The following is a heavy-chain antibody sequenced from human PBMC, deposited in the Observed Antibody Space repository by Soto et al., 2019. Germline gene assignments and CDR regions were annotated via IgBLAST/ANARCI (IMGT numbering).Heavy chain of an antibody. CDR2: IIPIFGTA. CDR3: ARDRPTIFGVVNPYYFDY. D-gene: IGHD3-3*01. V-gene: IGHV1-69*01. CDR1: GVTFSSYA. Sequence: QVQLVQSGAEVKKPGSSVKVSCTASGVTFSSYAISWVRQAPGQGLEWMGGIIPIFGTANYAQKFQGRVTITADESTSTAYMELSSLRSEDTAVYYCARDRPTIFGVVNPYYFDYWGQGTLVTVSS. J-gene: IGHJ4*02.